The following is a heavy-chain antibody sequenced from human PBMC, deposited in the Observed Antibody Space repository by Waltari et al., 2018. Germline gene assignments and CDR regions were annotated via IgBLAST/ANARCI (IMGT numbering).Heavy chain of an antibody. V-gene: IGHV3-48*01. CDR3: ARGRTGTDFDY. J-gene: IGHJ4*02. CDR2: ISGGSSTL. Sequence: EVQLVESGGGLVQPGGSLRLSCAASGFILSSYSMNWVRQAPGKGLEWVSYISGGSSTLYYADSVKGRFTISRDKARKSLYLQMNSLRGEDTAVYYCARGRTGTDFDYWGQGTLVTVSS. D-gene: IGHD7-27*01. CDR1: GFILSSYS.